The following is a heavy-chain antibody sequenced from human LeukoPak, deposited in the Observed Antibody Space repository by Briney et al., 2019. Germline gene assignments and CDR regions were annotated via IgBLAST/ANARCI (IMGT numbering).Heavy chain of an antibody. CDR3: VKSNWD. J-gene: IGHJ4*02. D-gene: IGHD7-27*01. Sequence: PGGSPRLSCSASGFTFSSYYMNWVRQAPGQGLEYIATISSNGDRTNYADSMKGRLAISRDNSKNTLYLQMSSVRAEDTAVYYGVKSNWDWGQGNPGHRLL. V-gene: IGHV3-64D*06. CDR2: ISSNGDRT. CDR1: GFTFSSYY.